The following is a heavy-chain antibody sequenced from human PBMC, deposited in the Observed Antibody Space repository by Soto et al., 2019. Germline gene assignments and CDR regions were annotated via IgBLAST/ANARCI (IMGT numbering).Heavy chain of an antibody. D-gene: IGHD3-3*01. CDR1: GGTFSSYA. V-gene: IGHV1-69*13. Sequence: ASVKVSCKASGGTFSSYAISWVRQAPGQGLEWMGGIIPIFGTANYAQKFQGRVTITADESTSTAYMELSSLRSEDTAVYYCARSLQGYDFWSGYPYYFDYWGQGTLVTVSS. J-gene: IGHJ4*02. CDR3: ARSLQGYDFWSGYPYYFDY. CDR2: IIPIFGTA.